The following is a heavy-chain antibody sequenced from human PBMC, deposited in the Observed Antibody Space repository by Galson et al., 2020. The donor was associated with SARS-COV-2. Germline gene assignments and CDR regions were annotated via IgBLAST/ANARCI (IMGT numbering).Heavy chain of an antibody. J-gene: IGHJ6*02. V-gene: IGHV3-30*04. CDR2: ITYDGGFK. CDR1: GFTLGSHA. Sequence: TGGSLRLSCVASGFTLGSHAMHWVRQAPGKGLEWVAFITYDGGFKNYADSVKGRFTISRDNSKNTLYLEVNNLRAEDTAIYHCARDRYSGYGMDVWGQGTKVTVSS. CDR3: ARDRYSGYGMDV. D-gene: IGHD5-12*01.